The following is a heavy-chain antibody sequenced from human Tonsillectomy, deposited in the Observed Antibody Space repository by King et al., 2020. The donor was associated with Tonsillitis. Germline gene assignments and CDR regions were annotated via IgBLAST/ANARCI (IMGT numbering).Heavy chain of an antibody. J-gene: IGHJ2*01. D-gene: IGHD6-19*01. V-gene: IGHV3-21*01. CDR1: GFTFSTYS. CDR2: ISSSSSFI. Sequence: VQLVESGGGLVKPGGSLKLSCAASGFTFSTYSMNWVRQAPGKGLEWVSSISSSSSFIYYADSVKGRFTISRDNAKNSLYLQMNSLRAEDTAVYYCARDPGGAGAEDWYFDLWGRGTLVTVSS. CDR3: ARDPGGAGAEDWYFDL.